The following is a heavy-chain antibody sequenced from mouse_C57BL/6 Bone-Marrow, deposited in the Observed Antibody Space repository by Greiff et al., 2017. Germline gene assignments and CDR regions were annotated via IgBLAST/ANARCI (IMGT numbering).Heavy chain of an antibody. V-gene: IGHV6-3*01. CDR2: IRLKSDNYAT. Sequence: EVQGVESGGGLVQPGGSMKLSCVASGFTFSNYWMNWVRQSPEKGLEWVAQIRLKSDNYATHYAESVKGRFTISRDHSKSSVYLQMNNLRAEDTGIYYCTGGITTIMDYWGQGTSVTVSS. J-gene: IGHJ4*01. CDR3: TGGITTIMDY. CDR1: GFTFSNYW. D-gene: IGHD2-4*01.